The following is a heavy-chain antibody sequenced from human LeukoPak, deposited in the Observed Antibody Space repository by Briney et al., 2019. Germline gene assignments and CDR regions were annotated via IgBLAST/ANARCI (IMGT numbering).Heavy chain of an antibody. CDR1: GFSLSTSGMR. V-gene: IGHV2-70*04. Sequence: SGPTLVNPTQTLTLTCTFSGFSLSTSGMRVSWIRQPPGKALEWLARIDWDDAKFYSTSLKTRLTISKDTSKNQVVLTMTNMDPVETATYYCARVLYSSSWYAFDIWGQGTMVTVSS. J-gene: IGHJ3*02. D-gene: IGHD6-13*01. CDR2: IDWDDAK. CDR3: ARVLYSSSWYAFDI.